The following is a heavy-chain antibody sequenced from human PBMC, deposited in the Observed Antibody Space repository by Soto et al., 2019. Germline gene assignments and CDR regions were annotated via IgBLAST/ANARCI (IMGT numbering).Heavy chain of an antibody. CDR2: INPSGDTT. J-gene: IGHJ4*02. D-gene: IGHD7-27*01. V-gene: IGHV1-46*02. CDR3: ARDWALDY. CDR1: GYTFNAYS. Sequence: ASVKVSCKAAGYTFNAYSMHWVRQAPGQGLEWMGMINPSGDTTTYAQNFQGRVTMTRDTSTTTVYMELSGLRSEDTAVYYCARDWALDYWGQGTLVTVSS.